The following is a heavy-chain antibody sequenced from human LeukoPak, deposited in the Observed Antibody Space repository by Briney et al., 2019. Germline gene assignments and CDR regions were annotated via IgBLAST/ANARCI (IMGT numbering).Heavy chain of an antibody. CDR1: GFTFSNYG. J-gene: IGHJ4*02. CDR2: IWYDGSNK. Sequence: PGGSLRLSCAASGFTFSNYGMHWVRQAPGKGLEWVAVIWYDGSNKYYADSVKGRFTISRDNSKNTLYLQMNSLRAEDTAVYYCARDWGTSSLYLVSWGQGTLVTVSS. D-gene: IGHD6-6*01. CDR3: ARDWGTSSLYLVS. V-gene: IGHV3-33*01.